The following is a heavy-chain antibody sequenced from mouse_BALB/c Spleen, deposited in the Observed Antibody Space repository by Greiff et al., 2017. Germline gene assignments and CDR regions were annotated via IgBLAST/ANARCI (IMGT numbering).Heavy chain of an antibody. Sequence: QVQLQQSGPGLVAPSQSLSITCTVSGFSLTDYGVSWIRQPPGKGLEWLGVIWGGGSTYYNSALKSRLSISKDNSKSQVFLKMNSLQTDDTAMYYCAKPHYGSTPGFAYWGQGTLVTVSA. D-gene: IGHD1-1*01. CDR1: GFSLTDYG. J-gene: IGHJ3*01. CDR2: IWGGGST. CDR3: AKPHYGSTPGFAY. V-gene: IGHV2-6-5*01.